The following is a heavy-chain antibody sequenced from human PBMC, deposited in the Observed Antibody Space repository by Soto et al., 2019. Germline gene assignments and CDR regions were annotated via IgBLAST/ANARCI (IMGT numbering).Heavy chain of an antibody. V-gene: IGHV3-15*07. J-gene: IGHJ4*02. CDR3: TTEPIKNYYDSND. D-gene: IGHD3-22*01. CDR1: GFTFSNAW. CDR2: IKSKIDGGTA. Sequence: EVQLVESGGGLVKPGGSLRLSCAASGFTFSNAWMNWVRQAPGKGLEWVGRIKSKIDGGTADYAAPVKGRFTISRDDSKNTLYLQMTSLKTEDTAVYYCTTEPIKNYYDSNDWGQGTLVTVSS.